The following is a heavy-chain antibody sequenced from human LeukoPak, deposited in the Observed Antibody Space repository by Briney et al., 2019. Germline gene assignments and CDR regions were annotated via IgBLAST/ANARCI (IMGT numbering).Heavy chain of an antibody. CDR3: ASGPDIVTRAAAFDV. CDR1: GDSFISGHHY. D-gene: IGHD5-12*01. Sequence: PSETLSLTCTVSGDSFISGHHYWRWIPQSPGKGLGWLAYIYYNGSTHHNAALAARPIITVDTSKNLFSLKLNSVTAAGAAVYYGASGPDIVTRAAAFDVWGQGTMVTVSS. V-gene: IGHV4-30-4*01. CDR2: IYYNGST. J-gene: IGHJ3*01.